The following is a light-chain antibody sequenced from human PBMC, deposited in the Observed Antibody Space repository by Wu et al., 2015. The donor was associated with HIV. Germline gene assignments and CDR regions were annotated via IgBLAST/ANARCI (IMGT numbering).Light chain of an antibody. CDR1: QSLSRNY. CDR2: GAS. Sequence: SCRASQSLSRNYLAWYQLKPRPRLPRLLIYGASSRATGIPDRFSGSGSGTDFTLTISRLEPDDFAVYFCQQYASPPRTFGQGTKVG. J-gene: IGKJ1*01. V-gene: IGKV3-20*01. CDR3: QQYASPPRT.